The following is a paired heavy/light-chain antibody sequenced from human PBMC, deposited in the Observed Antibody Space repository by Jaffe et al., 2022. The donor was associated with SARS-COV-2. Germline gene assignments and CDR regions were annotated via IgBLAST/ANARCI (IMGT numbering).Heavy chain of an antibody. CDR3: ARDGGYDSSGYYYVWYFDL. Sequence: QVQLQESGPGLVKPSQTLSLTCTVSGGSISSGSYYWSWIRQPAGKGLEWIGRIYTSGSTNYNPSLKSRVTISVDTSKNQFSLKLSSVTAADTAVYYCARDGGYDSSGYYYVWYFDLWGRGTLVTVSS. V-gene: IGHV4-61*02. CDR1: GGSISSGSYY. CDR2: IYTSGST. D-gene: IGHD3-22*01. J-gene: IGHJ2*01.
Light chain of an antibody. J-gene: IGKJ3*01. V-gene: IGKV1-39*01. Sequence: DIQMTQSPSSLSASVGDRVTITCRASQSISSYLNWYQQKPGKAPKLLIYAASSLQSGVPSRFSGSGSGTDFTLTISSLQPEDFATYYCQQSYSTLLFTFGPGTKVDIK. CDR3: QQSYSTLLFT. CDR1: QSISSY. CDR2: AAS.